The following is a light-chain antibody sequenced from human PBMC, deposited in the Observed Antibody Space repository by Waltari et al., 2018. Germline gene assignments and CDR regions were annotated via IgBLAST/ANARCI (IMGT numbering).Light chain of an antibody. Sequence: EIMMTQSPATLSVSPGERATLSCRASQSVSSNLAWYQQKPGQAPRLLIYGASTRVTGIPARFSGSGSGTEFTLTISSLQSVDFAVYYCQQYNNWPPLTFGGGTKVEIK. J-gene: IGKJ4*01. CDR1: QSVSSN. V-gene: IGKV3-15*01. CDR2: GAS. CDR3: QQYNNWPPLT.